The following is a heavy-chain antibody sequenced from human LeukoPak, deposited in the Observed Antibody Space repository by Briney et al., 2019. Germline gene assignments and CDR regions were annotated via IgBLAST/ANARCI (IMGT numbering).Heavy chain of an antibody. V-gene: IGHV4-34*01. J-gene: IGHJ6*04. D-gene: IGHD6-6*01. CDR2: INHSGST. Sequence: SETLSLTCAVYGGSFSGYYWSWIRQPPGKGLEWIGEINHSGSTNYNPSLKSRVTISVDTSKNQFSLKLSSVTAADTAVYYCARSIGMDVWGKVTTVTISS. CDR3: ARSIGMDV. CDR1: GGSFSGYY.